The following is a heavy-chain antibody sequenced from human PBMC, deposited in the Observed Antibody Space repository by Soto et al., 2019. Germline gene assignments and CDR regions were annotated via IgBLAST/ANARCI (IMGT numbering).Heavy chain of an antibody. J-gene: IGHJ4*02. D-gene: IGHD3-10*01. CDR2: VSSSSSYI. CDR3: ARCMGFDGSGYAFFDS. Sequence: EVQLVESGGGLVKPGGSLRLSCAASGFTFSGHTINWVRQAPGKGLEWVSSVSSSSSYIYYADSVKGRFTVSRDNAEKSLYLQMNSLRAEDTAIYYCARCMGFDGSGYAFFDSWVQGTLVTVSS. CDR1: GFTFSGHT. V-gene: IGHV3-21*01.